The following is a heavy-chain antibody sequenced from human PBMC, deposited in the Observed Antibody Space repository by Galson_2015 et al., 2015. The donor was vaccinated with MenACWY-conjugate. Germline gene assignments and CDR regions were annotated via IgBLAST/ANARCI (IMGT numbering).Heavy chain of an antibody. Sequence: SLRLSCAASGFSFSTYAIHWVRQAPGNGLEWVSSVSRGGGGTYYADSVKGRFTISRDKSTNTVSLQMNSLRADDTAVYYCARDSYGKTNSHNDHYFDYWGQGTLVTVS. CDR2: VSRGGGGT. CDR1: GFSFSTYA. V-gene: IGHV3-23*01. CDR3: ARDSYGKTNSHNDHYFDY. J-gene: IGHJ4*02. D-gene: IGHD1/OR15-1a*01.